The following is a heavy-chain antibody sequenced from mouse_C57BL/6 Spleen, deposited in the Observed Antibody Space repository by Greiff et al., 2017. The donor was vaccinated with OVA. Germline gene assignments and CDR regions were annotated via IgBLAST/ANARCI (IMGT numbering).Heavy chain of an antibody. CDR3: ARHESSGYND. D-gene: IGHD3-2*02. J-gene: IGHJ2*01. Sequence: EVKVVESGGGLVKPGGSLKLSCAASGFTFSSYTMSWVRQTPEKRLEWVATISGGGGNTYYPDSVKGRFTISRDNAKNTLYLQMSSLRSEDTALYYCARHESSGYNDWGQGTTLTVSS. CDR2: ISGGGGNT. CDR1: GFTFSSYT. V-gene: IGHV5-9*01.